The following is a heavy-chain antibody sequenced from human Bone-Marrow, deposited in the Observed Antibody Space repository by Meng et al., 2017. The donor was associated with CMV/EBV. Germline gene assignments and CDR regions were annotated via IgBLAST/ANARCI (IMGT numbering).Heavy chain of an antibody. CDR1: GFTLNNFH. J-gene: IGHJ4*02. CDR2: IRDDGNDI. V-gene: IGHV3-30*02. Sequence: GGSLRLSCAMSGFTLNNFHMHWVRQAPGRGLEWVAFIRDDGNDIHYGDSVRGRFTISRDNSKNSLYLQMNSLRAEDTAVYYCASPKAHLGVAARPGPLDYWGQGTLVTVSS. CDR3: ASPKAHLGVAARPGPLDY. D-gene: IGHD6-6*01.